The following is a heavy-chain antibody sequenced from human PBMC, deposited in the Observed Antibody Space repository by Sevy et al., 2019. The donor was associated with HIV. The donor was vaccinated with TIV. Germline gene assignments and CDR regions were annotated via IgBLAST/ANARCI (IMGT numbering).Heavy chain of an antibody. CDR1: GFTFSRYS. CDR2: IGSTGPTI. V-gene: IGHV3-48*02. Sequence: GESLKISCVASGFTFSRYSMNWVRQAPGKGLEWVSNIGSTGPTIYYADSVKGRFTISRDNAKNSLYLQMNSLREEDMAVYYCARPGSGWFEFDSWGQGTLVTVSS. D-gene: IGHD6-19*01. CDR3: ARPGSGWFEFDS. J-gene: IGHJ4*02.